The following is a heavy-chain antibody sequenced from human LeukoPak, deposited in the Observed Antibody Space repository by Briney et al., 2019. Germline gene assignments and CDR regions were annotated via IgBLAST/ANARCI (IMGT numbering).Heavy chain of an antibody. J-gene: IGHJ4*02. V-gene: IGHV3-23*01. D-gene: IGHD1-26*01. CDR1: GFTFSSYS. CDR3: AKDSGELLEAFDY. Sequence: GGSLRLSCAASGFTFSSYSMNWVRQAPGKGLEWVSAISGSGGSTYYADSVKGRFTISRDNSKNTLYLQMNSLRAEDTAVYYCAKDSGELLEAFDYWGQGTLVTVSS. CDR2: ISGSGGST.